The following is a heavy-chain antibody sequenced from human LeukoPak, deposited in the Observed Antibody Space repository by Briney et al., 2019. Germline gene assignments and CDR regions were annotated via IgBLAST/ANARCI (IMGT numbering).Heavy chain of an antibody. Sequence: GGSLRLSCAASGFNFNNYWMSWVRQAPGKGLEWVSSITNSGDRTYYADAVRGQFTISRDNSKSTLFLQMRSLRVEDTAIYYCARDQGGGSHRHAFDIWGQGTMVTVSS. CDR1: GFNFNNYW. CDR2: ITNSGDRT. CDR3: ARDQGGGSHRHAFDI. D-gene: IGHD3-16*01. V-gene: IGHV3-23*01. J-gene: IGHJ3*02.